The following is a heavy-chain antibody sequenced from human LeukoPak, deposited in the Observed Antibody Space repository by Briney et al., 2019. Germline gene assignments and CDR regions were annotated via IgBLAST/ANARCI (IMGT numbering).Heavy chain of an antibody. CDR2: VDHTGST. CDR3: ARGRMSSSSWSSTYYYYFYMDV. D-gene: IGHD6-13*01. Sequence: PSETLSLTCSVSDDSITMYHWTWIRQPPGKGLEWIGYVDHTGSTNYNPSLNSRVTISRDTSKNHFSLELSSVTAADTAVYFCARGRMSSSSWSSTYYYYFYMDVWGKGTTVTVSS. J-gene: IGHJ6*03. CDR1: DDSITMYH. V-gene: IGHV4-59*01.